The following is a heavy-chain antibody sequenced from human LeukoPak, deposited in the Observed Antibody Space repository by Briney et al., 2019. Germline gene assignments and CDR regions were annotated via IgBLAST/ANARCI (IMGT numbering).Heavy chain of an antibody. V-gene: IGHV3-33*08. CDR1: GFTFSNYW. CDR2: IWYDGSNK. Sequence: GGSLRLSCAAYGFTFSNYWLSWVRQAPGKGLEWVAVIWYDGSNKYYADSVKGRFTISRDNSKNTLYLQMNSLRAEDTAVYYCARDGILTGYLLRWFDPWGQGTLVTVSS. J-gene: IGHJ5*02. D-gene: IGHD3-9*01. CDR3: ARDGILTGYLLRWFDP.